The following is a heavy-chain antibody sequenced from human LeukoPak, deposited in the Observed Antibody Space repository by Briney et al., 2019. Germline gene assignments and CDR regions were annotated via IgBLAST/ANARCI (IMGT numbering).Heavy chain of an antibody. V-gene: IGHV3-23*01. Sequence: GGSLRLSCAASGVTFSSYAMSWVRQAPGKGLEWVSVISGSGASTYYADSVKGRFTISRDNSKNTLYLQMNSLRAEDTAVYYCAKVRFGVTARYYFDYWGQGTLVTVSS. CDR2: ISGSGAST. CDR3: AKVRFGVTARYYFDY. D-gene: IGHD3-10*01. CDR1: GVTFSSYA. J-gene: IGHJ4*02.